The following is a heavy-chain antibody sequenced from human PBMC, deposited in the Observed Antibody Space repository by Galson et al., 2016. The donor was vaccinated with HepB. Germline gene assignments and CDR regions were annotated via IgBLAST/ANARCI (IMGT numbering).Heavy chain of an antibody. CDR3: TNDVGLVMFGL. D-gene: IGHD2/OR15-2a*01. V-gene: IGHV3-30*18. Sequence: SLRLSCAASGFTFRNYGMHWVRQAPGKGLEWVAVISYDGSNKHYLDSVKGRFTVSRDNSKNTLDLQMNSLRAEDTAVYYCTNDVGLVMFGLWGRGTLVTVSS. J-gene: IGHJ4*02. CDR2: ISYDGSNK. CDR1: GFTFRNYG.